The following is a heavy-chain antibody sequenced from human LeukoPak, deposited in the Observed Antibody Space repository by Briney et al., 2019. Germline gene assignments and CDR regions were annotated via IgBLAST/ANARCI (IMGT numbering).Heavy chain of an antibody. D-gene: IGHD3-10*01. CDR3: ARPSGSGSFYTN. CDR2: IIAGTGIT. J-gene: IGHJ4*02. V-gene: IGHV1-3*01. CDR1: GYNFTTYA. Sequence: GASVKVSCKASGYNFTTYAIHWVRQAPGQRLEWMGWIIAGTGITQYSQKFQGRVTFTRDTSANAAYMEVSSLRSEDTALYYCARPSGSGSFYTNWGQGTLVTVSS.